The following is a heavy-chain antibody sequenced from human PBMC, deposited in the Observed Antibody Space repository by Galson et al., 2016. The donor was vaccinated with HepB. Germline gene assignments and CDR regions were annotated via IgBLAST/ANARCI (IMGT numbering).Heavy chain of an antibody. Sequence: SLRLSCAASGFTFSTYGMHWVRQAPGKGLEWVALISYDGKSEPYADSVKGRVTISRDNSKYTLYLQMHSLRGEDTAVYYCAKGRWDFDSWGQGTLVTVSS. CDR1: GFTFSTYG. CDR3: AKGRWDFDS. V-gene: IGHV3-30*18. J-gene: IGHJ4*02. CDR2: ISYDGKSE. D-gene: IGHD5-24*01.